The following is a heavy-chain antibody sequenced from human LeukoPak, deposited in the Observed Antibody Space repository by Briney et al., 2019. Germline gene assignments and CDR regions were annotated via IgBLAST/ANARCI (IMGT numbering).Heavy chain of an antibody. CDR2: IGNDGSDK. V-gene: IGHV3-7*01. J-gene: IGHJ1*01. Sequence: GGSLRLSCTVSGLPFSTYYMGWLRQTAGKGLEWVAMIGNDGSDKYYVGSLKGRFTISRDNAKNSLFLQMSSLAAEDTALYYCAFPVREPQLWGRGTLVTVSS. D-gene: IGHD3-10*01. CDR1: GLPFSTYY. CDR3: AFPVREPQL.